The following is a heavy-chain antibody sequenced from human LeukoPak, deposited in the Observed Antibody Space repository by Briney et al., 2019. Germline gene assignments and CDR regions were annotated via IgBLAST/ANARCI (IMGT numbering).Heavy chain of an antibody. Sequence: SQTLSLTCTVSGGSISSGGYSWSWIRQHPGKGLEWIGYIYYSGSTYYNPSLKSRVTISIDTSKNQFSLKLSSVTAADTAVYYCARGTGRPAYYFDYWGQGTLVTVSP. V-gene: IGHV4-31*03. CDR2: IYYSGST. CDR1: GGSISSGGYS. D-gene: IGHD1-1*01. J-gene: IGHJ4*02. CDR3: ARGTGRPAYYFDY.